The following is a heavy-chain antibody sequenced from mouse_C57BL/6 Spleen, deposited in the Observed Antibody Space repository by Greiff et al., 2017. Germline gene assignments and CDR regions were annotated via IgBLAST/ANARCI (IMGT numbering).Heavy chain of an antibody. CDR1: GFTFSSYG. Sequence: DVQLQESGGDLVKPGGSLKLSCAASGFTFSSYGMSWVRQTPDKRLEWVATISSGGSYTYYPDSVKGRFTISRDNAKNTLYLQMSSLKSEDTAMYYCARGPDYDPRYYFDYWGQGTTLTVSS. CDR2: ISSGGSYT. D-gene: IGHD1-1*01. J-gene: IGHJ2*01. CDR3: ARGPDYDPRYYFDY. V-gene: IGHV5-6*01.